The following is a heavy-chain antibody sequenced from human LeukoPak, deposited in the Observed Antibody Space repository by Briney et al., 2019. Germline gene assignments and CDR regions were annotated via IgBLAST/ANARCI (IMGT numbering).Heavy chain of an antibody. D-gene: IGHD5-12*01. CDR2: INPISGGT. J-gene: IGHJ4*02. CDR1: GYTFTDYY. Sequence: ASVKVSCKASGYTFTDYYMHWVRQAPGQGLEWMGWINPISGGTHYAQNFQGRVTMTRDTSISTAYMEVSRLRPDDTAVYFCSYSGYDQAFHYWGQGTLVTVSS. CDR3: SYSGYDQAFHY. V-gene: IGHV1-2*02.